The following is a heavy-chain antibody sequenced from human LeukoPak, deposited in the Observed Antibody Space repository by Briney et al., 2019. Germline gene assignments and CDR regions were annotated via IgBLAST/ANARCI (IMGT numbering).Heavy chain of an antibody. V-gene: IGHV4-59*01. CDR1: GGSISSYY. D-gene: IGHD3-9*01. Sequence: SETLSLTCTVSGGSISSYYWSWIRQPPGKGVEWIGYIYYSGSTNYNPSLKSRVTISVDTSKNQFSLKLSSVTAADTAVYYCARGHYDILTGPMDYYYYGMDVWGQGTTVTVSS. J-gene: IGHJ6*02. CDR3: ARGHYDILTGPMDYYYYGMDV. CDR2: IYYSGST.